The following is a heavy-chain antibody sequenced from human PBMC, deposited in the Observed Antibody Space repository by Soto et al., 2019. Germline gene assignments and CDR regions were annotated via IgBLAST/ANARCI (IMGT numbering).Heavy chain of an antibody. Sequence: PGGSLSLSCAASGFPFRSYSMHWVRQAPGKGLEWVAVISYDGSNKYYADSVKGRFTISRDNSKNTLYLQMNNLRAEDTAVYYCSKDAVRVEVVARDLYGLDVWGQGTMVTVSS. V-gene: IGHV3-30-3*01. CDR2: ISYDGSNK. CDR3: SKDAVRVEVVARDLYGLDV. J-gene: IGHJ6*02. CDR1: GFPFRSYS. D-gene: IGHD2-15*01.